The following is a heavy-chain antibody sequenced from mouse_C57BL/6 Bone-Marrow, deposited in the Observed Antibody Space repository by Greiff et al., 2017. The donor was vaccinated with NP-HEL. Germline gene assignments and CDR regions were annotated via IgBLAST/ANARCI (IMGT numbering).Heavy chain of an antibody. CDR2: INSDGGST. CDR1: EYEFPSHD. Sequence: EVNVVESGGGLVQPGESLKLSCESNEYEFPSHDMSWVRKTPGKRLELVEAINSDGGSTYYPDTMEGRFIIARDNTKKTQYLQMSSLRSEDTALYYCARQTLSTMITTGDYWGQGTTLTVSS. CDR3: ARQTLSTMITTGDY. D-gene: IGHD2-4*01. J-gene: IGHJ2*01. V-gene: IGHV5-2*01.